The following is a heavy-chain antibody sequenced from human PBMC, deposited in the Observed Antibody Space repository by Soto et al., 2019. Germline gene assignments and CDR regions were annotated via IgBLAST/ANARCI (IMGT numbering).Heavy chain of an antibody. CDR1: GYTFTGYY. CDR3: ARIANSYYDSSGYYLGWFDP. CDR2: INPNSGGT. D-gene: IGHD3-22*01. J-gene: IGHJ5*02. Sequence: ASVKVSCKASGYTFTGYYMHWVRQAPGQGLEWMGWINPNSGGTNYAQKFQGRVTMTRDTSISTAYMELSRLRSDDTAAYYCARIANSYYDSSGYYLGWFDPWGQGTLVTVSS. V-gene: IGHV1-2*02.